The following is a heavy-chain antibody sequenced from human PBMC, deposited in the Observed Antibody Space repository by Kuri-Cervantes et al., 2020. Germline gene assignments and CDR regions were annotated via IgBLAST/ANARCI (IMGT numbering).Heavy chain of an antibody. CDR1: GFTVSSNY. Sequence: GGSLRLSCAASGFTVSSNYMSWVRQAPGKGLEWVSVIYSGGSTYYADSVKGRFTISRDTSKNTVYLQVNSLRAEDTAVYYCAKCGFYCTGTTCASYFDYWGQGTLVTVSS. V-gene: IGHV3-53*01. CDR2: IYSGGST. CDR3: AKCGFYCTGTTCASYFDY. J-gene: IGHJ4*02. D-gene: IGHD2-8*02.